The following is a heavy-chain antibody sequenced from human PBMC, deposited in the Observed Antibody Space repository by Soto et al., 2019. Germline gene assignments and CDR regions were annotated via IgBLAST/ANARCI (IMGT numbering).Heavy chain of an antibody. CDR1: GFTFSSYS. CDR3: ARESRRVYGYERGLRYYGMEV. J-gene: IGHJ6*02. D-gene: IGHD5-18*01. Sequence: GGSLRLPCAASGFTFSSYSMNWVRQTPGKGLEWVSYISSSSSTIYYADSVKGRYTNSRHNAKNSLYLQMNSLRDAATPVYYCARESRRVYGYERGLRYYGMEVWGQGTTIAVSS. V-gene: IGHV3-48*02. CDR2: ISSSSSTI.